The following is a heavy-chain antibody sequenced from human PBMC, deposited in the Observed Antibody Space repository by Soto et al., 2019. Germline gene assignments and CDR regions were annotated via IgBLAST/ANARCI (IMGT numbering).Heavy chain of an antibody. Sequence: QVQLQESGPGLVKPSQTLSLTCTVSGGSISSGDYYWSWIRQHPGKGLEWIGYIYYSGSTYYNPSLKSRVTISVDTSRNQSSLKLSSVTAADTGVYYCARWWSGSRQGFDPWGQGTLVTFSS. V-gene: IGHV4-31*03. J-gene: IGHJ5*02. CDR2: IYYSGST. D-gene: IGHD3-3*01. CDR1: GGSISSGDYY. CDR3: ARWWSGSRQGFDP.